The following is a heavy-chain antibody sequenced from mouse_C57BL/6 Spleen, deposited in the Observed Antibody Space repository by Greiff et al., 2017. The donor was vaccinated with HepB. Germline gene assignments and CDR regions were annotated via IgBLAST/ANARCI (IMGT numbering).Heavy chain of an antibody. V-gene: IGHV5-17*01. D-gene: IGHD1-1*01. J-gene: IGHJ4*01. CDR3: ARPYGSPHYYAMDY. Sequence: VQLKESGGGLVKPGGSLKLSCAASGFTFSDYGMHWVRQAPEKGLEWVAYISSGSSTIYYADTVKGRFTISRDNAKNTLFLQMTSLRSEDTAMYYCARPYGSPHYYAMDYWGQGTSVTVSS. CDR1: GFTFSDYG. CDR2: ISSGSSTI.